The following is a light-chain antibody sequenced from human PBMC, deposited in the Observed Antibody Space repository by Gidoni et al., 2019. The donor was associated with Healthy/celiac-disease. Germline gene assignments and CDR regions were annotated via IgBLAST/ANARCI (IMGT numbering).Light chain of an antibody. CDR3: QSYDSSLSGWV. CDR1: SSNIGAGYD. V-gene: IGLV1-40*01. J-gene: IGLJ3*02. CDR2: GNS. Sequence: QSVLTQPPSVSAAPGQPVTISCTGSSSNIGAGYDVHWYQQLPGSAPKLLIYGNSNRPSGVPDRFSGSKSGTSASLAITGLQAEDEADYYCQSYDSSLSGWVFGGGTKLTVL.